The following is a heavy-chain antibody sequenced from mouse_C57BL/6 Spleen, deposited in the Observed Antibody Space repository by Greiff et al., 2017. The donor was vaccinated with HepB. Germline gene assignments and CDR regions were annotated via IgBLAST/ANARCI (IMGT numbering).Heavy chain of an antibody. Sequence: EVQLQQSGPELVKPGASVKISCKASGYTFTDYYMNWVKQSHGKSLEWIGDINPNNGGTSYNQKFKGKATLTVDKSSSTAYMELRSLTSEDSAVYYCASGSSSFDYWGQGTTLTVSP. CDR2: INPNNGGT. D-gene: IGHD1-1*01. J-gene: IGHJ2*01. CDR3: ASGSSSFDY. V-gene: IGHV1-26*01. CDR1: GYTFTDYY.